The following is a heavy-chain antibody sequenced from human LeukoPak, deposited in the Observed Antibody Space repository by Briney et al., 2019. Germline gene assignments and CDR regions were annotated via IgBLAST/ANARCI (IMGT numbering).Heavy chain of an antibody. CDR2: ISYDGNNK. Sequence: PGGSLALSCAASGFTFSSYAMHWLRQAPGKGLDWVAVISYDGNNKYYADSGKGRFTISRDNSKNTLYLQMSSLRAEDTAVYYCARPTPSFSSGWYNPYFDYWGQGTLVTVSS. V-gene: IGHV3-30*04. D-gene: IGHD6-19*01. J-gene: IGHJ4*02. CDR3: ARPTPSFSSGWYNPYFDY. CDR1: GFTFSSYA.